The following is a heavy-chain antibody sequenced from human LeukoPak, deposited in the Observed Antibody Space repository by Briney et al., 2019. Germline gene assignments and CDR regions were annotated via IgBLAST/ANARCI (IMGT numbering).Heavy chain of an antibody. Sequence: SETLSLTCAVSGGSISSSNWWGWVRQPPGKGLEWIGEIYHSGSTNYNPSLKSRVTISVDKSKNQFSLKLSSVTAADTAVYYCARAGGLYCSSTSCPFDYWGQGTLVTVSS. V-gene: IGHV4-4*02. CDR2: IYHSGST. CDR3: ARAGGLYCSSTSCPFDY. J-gene: IGHJ4*02. CDR1: GGSISSSNW. D-gene: IGHD2-2*01.